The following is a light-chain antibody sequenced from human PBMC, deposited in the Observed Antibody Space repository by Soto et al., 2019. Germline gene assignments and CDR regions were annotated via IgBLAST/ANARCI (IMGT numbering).Light chain of an antibody. V-gene: IGKV3-20*01. CDR2: GAS. CDR3: QQHGSSPPIS. CDR1: QSVSSSY. Sequence: EIVLTQSPGTLSLSPGERATLSCRASQSVSSSYLAWYQQKPDQSPRLLIYGASSRATGIPDRFSGSGSGTDFTLTISRLEPEDFAVYYCQQHGSSPPISFGGGTKVEIK. J-gene: IGKJ4*01.